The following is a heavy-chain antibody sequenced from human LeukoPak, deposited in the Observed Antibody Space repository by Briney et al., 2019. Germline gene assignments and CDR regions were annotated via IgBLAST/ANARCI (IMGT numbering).Heavy chain of an antibody. D-gene: IGHD3-3*01. CDR3: AAPPYDFWSGPHAFDI. V-gene: IGHV1-69*13. J-gene: IGHJ3*02. CDR2: IIPIFGTA. CDR1: GYTFTSYG. Sequence: ASVKVSCKASGYTFTSYGISWVRQAPAQGLEWMGGIIPIFGTANYAQKFQGRVTITADESTSTAYMELSSLRSEDTAVYYCAAPPYDFWSGPHAFDIWGQGTMVTVSS.